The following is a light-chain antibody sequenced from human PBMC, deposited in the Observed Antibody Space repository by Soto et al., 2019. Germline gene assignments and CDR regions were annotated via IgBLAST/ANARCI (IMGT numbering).Light chain of an antibody. CDR2: DAS. J-gene: IGKJ1*01. CDR1: QSISSW. V-gene: IGKV1-5*01. CDR3: QQYNSYGT. Sequence: DIQMTQSPSTLSASVGDRVTITCRASQSISSWLAWYQQKPGKAPKLLIYDASSLESGVPSRFSGSGSGTEFTLTISSPQPDDFATYYCQQYNSYGTFGQGTKVDI.